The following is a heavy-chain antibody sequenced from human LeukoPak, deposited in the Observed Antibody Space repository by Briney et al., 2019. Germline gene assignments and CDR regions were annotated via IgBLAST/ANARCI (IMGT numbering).Heavy chain of an antibody. CDR2: IIPIFGAA. J-gene: IGHJ4*02. V-gene: IGHV1-69*05. CDR1: GGTFSSYA. D-gene: IGHD3-3*01. Sequence: SVKVSCKASGGTFSSYAISWVRQAPGQGLEWMGGIIPIFGAANYAQKFQGRVTITTDESTSTAYMELSSLRSEDTAVYYCARDPGLDFWSGYYLNWGQGTLVTVSS. CDR3: ARDPGLDFWSGYYLN.